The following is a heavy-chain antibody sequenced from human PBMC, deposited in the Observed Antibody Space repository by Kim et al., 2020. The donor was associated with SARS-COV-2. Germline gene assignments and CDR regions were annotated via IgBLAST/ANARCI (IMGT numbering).Heavy chain of an antibody. Sequence: SETLSLTCAVYGGSFSGYYWSWIRQPPGKGLEWIGEINHSGSTNYNPSLKSRVTISVDTSKNQFSLKLSSVTAADTAVYYCANRAVGARDGDAFDIWGQGTMVTVSS. CDR3: ANRAVGARDGDAFDI. D-gene: IGHD1-26*01. V-gene: IGHV4-34*01. CDR1: GGSFSGYY. J-gene: IGHJ3*02. CDR2: INHSGST.